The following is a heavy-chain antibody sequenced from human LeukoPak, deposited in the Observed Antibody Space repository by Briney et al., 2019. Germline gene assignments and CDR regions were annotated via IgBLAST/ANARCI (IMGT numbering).Heavy chain of an antibody. Sequence: GGSLRLSCAASGFTFSSYGMHWVRQAPGKGLEWVAFIRNDGSNHYYADSVKGRFTISRDNSKNTLYLQMNSLRAEDTAVYYCAKDLVGYCSGGSCSGFDYWGQGTLVTVSS. CDR3: AKDLVGYCSGGSCSGFDY. D-gene: IGHD2-15*01. V-gene: IGHV3-30*02. J-gene: IGHJ4*02. CDR1: GFTFSSYG. CDR2: IRNDGSNH.